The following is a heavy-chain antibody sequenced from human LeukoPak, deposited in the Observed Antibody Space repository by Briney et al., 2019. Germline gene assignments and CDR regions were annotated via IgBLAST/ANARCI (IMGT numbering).Heavy chain of an antibody. Sequence: GGSLRLSCAVSGFTFSSYGMHWVRQAPGKGLEWVAFIRYDGSNKYYADSVKGRFTISRDNSKNTLYLQMNSLRAEDTAVYYCAKRDSSSWSELDYWGQGTLVTVSS. J-gene: IGHJ4*02. D-gene: IGHD6-13*01. V-gene: IGHV3-30*02. CDR3: AKRDSSSWSELDY. CDR1: GFTFSSYG. CDR2: IRYDGSNK.